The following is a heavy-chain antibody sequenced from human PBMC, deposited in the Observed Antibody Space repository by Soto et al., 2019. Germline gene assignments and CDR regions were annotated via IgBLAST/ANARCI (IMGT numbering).Heavy chain of an antibody. J-gene: IGHJ4*02. V-gene: IGHV3-23*01. CDR2: ISGSGGDT. CDR3: AKHDFWTLYNTGLDS. Sequence: EVQLLESGGGLVPPGGSLRPSRSASGFTFTSYAMSWVRQAPGKGLEWVSGISGSGGDTKSADSVKGRFTISRDNFKNMLYLQMNSLRAEDTAVYYCAKHDFWTLYNTGLDSWGQGTLVTVSS. CDR1: GFTFTSYA. D-gene: IGHD3-3*01.